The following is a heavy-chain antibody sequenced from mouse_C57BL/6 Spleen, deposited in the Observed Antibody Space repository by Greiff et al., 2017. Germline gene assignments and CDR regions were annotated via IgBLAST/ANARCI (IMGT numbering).Heavy chain of an antibody. D-gene: IGHD1-1*01. Sequence: VKLVESGPGLVQPSQSLSITCTVSGFSLTSYGVHWVRQSPGKGLEWLGVIWSGGSTDYNAAFISRLSISKDNSKSQVFFKMNSLQADDTAIYYCARNWAVVAKYFDVWGTGTTVTVSS. CDR1: GFSLTSYG. J-gene: IGHJ1*03. CDR2: IWSGGST. CDR3: ARNWAVVAKYFDV. V-gene: IGHV2-2*01.